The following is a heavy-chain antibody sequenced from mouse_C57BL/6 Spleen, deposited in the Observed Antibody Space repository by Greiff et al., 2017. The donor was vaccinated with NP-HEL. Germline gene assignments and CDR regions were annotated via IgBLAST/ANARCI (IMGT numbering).Heavy chain of an antibody. CDR3: ARDDYDPYYAMDY. J-gene: IGHJ4*01. Sequence: QVQLQQSGAELVQPGASVKMSCKASGYTFTSYWITWVRQTPGQGLEWIGDIYPGSGSTNYTEKFKSKATLTVDTSSSTAYMQLSSLTSEDSAVYYCARDDYDPYYAMDYWGQGTSVTVSS. CDR1: GYTFTSYW. CDR2: IYPGSGST. D-gene: IGHD2-4*01. V-gene: IGHV1-55*01.